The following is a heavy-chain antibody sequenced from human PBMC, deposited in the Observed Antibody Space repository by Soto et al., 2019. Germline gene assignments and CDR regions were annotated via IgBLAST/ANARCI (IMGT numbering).Heavy chain of an antibody. D-gene: IGHD3-3*01. V-gene: IGHV3-7*01. CDR1: GFTFTKSW. J-gene: IGHJ4*02. CDR3: ARDDHYDTSDY. Sequence: GSLRLSCAASGFTFTKSWMAWVRQAPGKGLEWVANIKTDGSEKYYVDSMKGRIAISRDNAKNSLYLQVNSLRVEDTAMYYCARDDHYDTSDYWGQGTLVTVSS. CDR2: IKTDGSEK.